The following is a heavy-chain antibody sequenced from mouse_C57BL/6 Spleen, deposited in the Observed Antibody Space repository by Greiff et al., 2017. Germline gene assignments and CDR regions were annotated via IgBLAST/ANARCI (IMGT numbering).Heavy chain of an antibody. CDR2: ISAGGSYT. J-gene: IGHJ4*01. Sequence: DVMLVESGGGLVKPGGSLKLSCAASGFTFSSYAMSWVRQTPEKRLEWVATISAGGSYTYYPDNVKGRFTIARDNAKNNLYLQMSHLKSEDTAMYYCARDRAGVAPDAMDYWGQGTSVTVSS. V-gene: IGHV5-4*01. D-gene: IGHD1-1*01. CDR1: GFTFSSYA. CDR3: ARDRAGVAPDAMDY.